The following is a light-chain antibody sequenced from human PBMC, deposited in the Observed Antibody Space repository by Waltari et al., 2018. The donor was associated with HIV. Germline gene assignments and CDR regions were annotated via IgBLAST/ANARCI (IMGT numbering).Light chain of an antibody. J-gene: IGKJ2*01. CDR3: QQSYSTPRTT. CDR2: AAS. V-gene: IGKV1-39*01. Sequence: DIQLTPSPSSLSASVGDRVTIPCRPSQSISSYLKWYQQKPGNAPKLLIYAASSLQSGVPSRFSGSGSGTDFTLTISSLQPEDFATYYCQQSYSTPRTTFGQGTKLEIK. CDR1: QSISSY.